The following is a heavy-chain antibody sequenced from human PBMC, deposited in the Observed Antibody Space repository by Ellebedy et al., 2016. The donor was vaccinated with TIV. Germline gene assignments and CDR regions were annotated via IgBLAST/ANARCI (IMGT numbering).Heavy chain of an antibody. CDR1: GFTFSSYA. CDR3: ARTDFDGDYYYYGMDV. Sequence: GGSLRLXXAASGFTFSSYAMSWVRQAPGKGLEWVSSISSSSSYIYYADSVKGRFTISRDNAKNSLYLQMNSLRAEDTAVYYCARTDFDGDYYYYGMDVWGQGTTVTVSS. D-gene: IGHD4-17*01. CDR2: ISSSSSYI. J-gene: IGHJ6*02. V-gene: IGHV3-21*01.